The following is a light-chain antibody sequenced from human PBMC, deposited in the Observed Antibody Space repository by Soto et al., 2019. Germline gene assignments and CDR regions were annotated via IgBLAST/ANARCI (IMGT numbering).Light chain of an antibody. CDR3: QQYSSLPLIT. J-gene: IGKJ5*01. CDR2: GAS. V-gene: IGKV3-20*01. Sequence: VVAISAGTVSLYKRERATLSCRATQSVSSGYLAWYQQKPGQAPRLLIYGASARATGIPDRFSGSGSGTDSTLTISRLGPEDFAVYYCQQYSSLPLITSCHVRRLEI. CDR1: QSVSSGY.